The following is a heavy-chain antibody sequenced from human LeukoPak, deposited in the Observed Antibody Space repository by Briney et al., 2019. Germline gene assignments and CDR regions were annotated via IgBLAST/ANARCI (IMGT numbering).Heavy chain of an antibody. CDR2: IWYDGSNK. Sequence: GGSLRLSCAASGFTFSGDGMHWVRQAPGKGLEWVAGIWYDGSNKYYADSVKGRFTISRDNSKNTLYLQMNSLRAEDTAVYYCARNQDYGVYNSVGAFDIWGQGTMVTVSS. J-gene: IGHJ3*02. D-gene: IGHD4-17*01. CDR1: GFTFSGDG. V-gene: IGHV3-33*01. CDR3: ARNQDYGVYNSVGAFDI.